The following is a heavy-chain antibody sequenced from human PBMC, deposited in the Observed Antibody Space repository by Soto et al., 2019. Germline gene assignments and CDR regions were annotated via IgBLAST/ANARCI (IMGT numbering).Heavy chain of an antibody. J-gene: IGHJ4*02. D-gene: IGHD6-19*01. Sequence: QITLKESGPTLVKPTQTLTLTCTFSGFSLSSTRVAVGWIRQPPGKALEWLALIYWDDDKRYSPFLKSRLTITXXTXQNRVVLTMTNMDPVDTATYYCAHIVVAGLGYYFDYWGQGTLVTVSS. CDR3: AHIVVAGLGYYFDY. CDR2: IYWDDDK. CDR1: GFSLSSTRVA. V-gene: IGHV2-5*02.